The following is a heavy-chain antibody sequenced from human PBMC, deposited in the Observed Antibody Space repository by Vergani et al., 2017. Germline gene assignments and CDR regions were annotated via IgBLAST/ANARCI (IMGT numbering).Heavy chain of an antibody. V-gene: IGHV4-34*01. J-gene: IGHJ6*03. Sequence: QVQLQQWGAGLLKPSETLSLTCAVYGGSFSGYYWSWIRQPPGKGLEWIGEINHSGSTNYNPSLKSRVTISVDTSRNQFSLKLSSVTAADTAVYYCARGRGVFTLSGRYYYMDVWGQGTTVTVSS. D-gene: IGHD3-16*01. CDR3: ARGRGVFTLSGRYYYMDV. CDR1: GGSFSGYY. CDR2: INHSGST.